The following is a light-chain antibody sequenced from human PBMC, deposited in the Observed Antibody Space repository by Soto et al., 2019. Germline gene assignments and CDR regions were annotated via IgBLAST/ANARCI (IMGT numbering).Light chain of an antibody. V-gene: IGKV3-15*01. J-gene: IGKJ4*01. CDR1: QGVSSN. Sequence: EIVMTQSPATLSVSPGERVTLSCRASQGVSSNLAWYQQKPGQAPRLLIHGSFTRATGIPARFSGSGSGTEFTLNISSLQSEDFAVYYCQQFNQWPLTFGGGTKVEIK. CDR2: GSF. CDR3: QQFNQWPLT.